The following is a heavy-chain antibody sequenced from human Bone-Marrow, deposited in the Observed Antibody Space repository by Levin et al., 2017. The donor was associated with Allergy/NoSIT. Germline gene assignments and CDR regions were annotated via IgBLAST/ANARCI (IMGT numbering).Heavy chain of an antibody. Sequence: PSETLSLTCAASGFSFSNYAMTWVRQAPGKGLEWVSTISGYGTNTFYADSMRGRFTISKDNSKNLLYLQINSLRVEDTAVYYCAKGWLQSEYFDYWGQGTLVTVSS. CDR2: ISGYGTNT. CDR1: GFSFSNYA. J-gene: IGHJ4*02. D-gene: IGHD5-24*01. V-gene: IGHV3-23*01. CDR3: AKGWLQSEYFDY.